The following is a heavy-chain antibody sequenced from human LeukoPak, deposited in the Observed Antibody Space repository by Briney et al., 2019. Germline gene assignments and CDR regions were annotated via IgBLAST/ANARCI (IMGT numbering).Heavy chain of an antibody. Sequence: GGSLRLSCAASGFTFSSYSMNWVRQAPGKGLEWVSSISSSGSYIYYADSLKGRFTISRDNAKKSLYLQMNSLRAEDTAVYYCAGILERAFDYWGQGTLVTVSS. CDR3: AGILERAFDY. CDR1: GFTFSSYS. D-gene: IGHD3-3*01. V-gene: IGHV3-21*01. J-gene: IGHJ4*02. CDR2: ISSSGSYI.